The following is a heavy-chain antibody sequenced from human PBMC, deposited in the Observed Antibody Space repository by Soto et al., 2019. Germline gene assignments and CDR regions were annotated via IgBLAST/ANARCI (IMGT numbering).Heavy chain of an antibody. CDR2: IDPSDSYT. CDR3: ARHLVGYGDYLVGMDV. CDR1: GYSFTSYW. V-gene: IGHV5-10-1*01. J-gene: IGHJ6*02. D-gene: IGHD4-17*01. Sequence: PGESLKISCKGSGYSFTSYWISWVRQMPGKGLEWMGRIDPSDSYTNYSPSFQGHVTISADKSISTAYLQWSSLKASDTAMYYCARHLVGYGDYLVGMDVWGQGTTVTVSS.